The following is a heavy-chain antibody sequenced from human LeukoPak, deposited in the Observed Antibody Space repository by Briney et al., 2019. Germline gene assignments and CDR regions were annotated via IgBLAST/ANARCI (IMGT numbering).Heavy chain of an antibody. Sequence: PGGSLRLSCAASAFPFSSYGMHWVRQAPGKGLEWVAVIWHDGSHKYYADSVKGRFTISRDNSKNTLYLQMNSLRAEDTAVYYCARDIREQWYNYYYYGMDVWGQGTTVTVSS. J-gene: IGHJ6*02. CDR2: IWHDGSHK. D-gene: IGHD6-19*01. CDR3: ARDIREQWYNYYYYGMDV. V-gene: IGHV3-33*01. CDR1: AFPFSSYG.